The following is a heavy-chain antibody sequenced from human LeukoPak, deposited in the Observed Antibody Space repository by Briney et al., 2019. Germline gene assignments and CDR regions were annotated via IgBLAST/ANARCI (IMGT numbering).Heavy chain of an antibody. CDR1: GGSISSYY. D-gene: IGHD3-9*01. CDR2: ISYSGST. CDR3: ARSRLRYFDWLLLFDY. V-gene: IGHV4-59*08. J-gene: IGHJ4*02. Sequence: SETLSLTCTVSGGSISSYYWSWLRQPPGKGLDYIGYISYSGSTYYNPSLKSRVTISVDTSKNQFSLKLSSVTAADTAVYYCARSRLRYFDWLLLFDYWGQGTLVTVSS.